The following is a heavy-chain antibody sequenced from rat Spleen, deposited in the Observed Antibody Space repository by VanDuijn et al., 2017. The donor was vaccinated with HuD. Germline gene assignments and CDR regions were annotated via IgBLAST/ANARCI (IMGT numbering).Heavy chain of an antibody. CDR2: MGYDGDI. Sequence: QVQLKESGPGLVQPSATLSLTCNFSGFSLTSYSVSWVRQPSGKGPEWMGRMGYDGDIEYNSALKSRLSISKDTSKNQVFLKINSLQTDDTGTYYCTRDTMMVIIGDYWGQGVMVTVSS. D-gene: IGHD1-12*03. J-gene: IGHJ2*01. CDR3: TRDTMMVIIGDY. V-gene: IGHV2-63*01. CDR1: GFSLTSYS.